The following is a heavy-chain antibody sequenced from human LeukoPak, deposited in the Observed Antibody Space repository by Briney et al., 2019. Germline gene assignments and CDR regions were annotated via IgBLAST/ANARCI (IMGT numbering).Heavy chain of an antibody. J-gene: IGHJ4*02. Sequence: SETLSLTCTVSGGSISSYYWSWIRQPLGKGLEWIGYIYYSGSTNYNPSLKSRVTISVDTSKNQFSLKLSSVTAADTAVYYCARDFRSGWPPVWDQGTLVTVSS. V-gene: IGHV4-59*01. CDR3: ARDFRSGWPPV. D-gene: IGHD6-19*01. CDR2: IYYSGST. CDR1: GGSISSYY.